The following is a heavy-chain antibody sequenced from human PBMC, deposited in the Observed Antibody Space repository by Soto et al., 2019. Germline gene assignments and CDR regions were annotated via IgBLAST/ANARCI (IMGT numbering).Heavy chain of an antibody. CDR2: IWYDENNK. D-gene: IGHD6-19*01. CDR1: GFTFSNYG. J-gene: IGHJ4*02. Sequence: QVQLVESGGGVVQPGRSLRLSCAASGFTFSNYGIHWVRQAPGRGLEWVAVIWYDENNKYYADSVKGRFTISRDNSKNPLYLQMNSLRAEDTAIYYCARDKGGGAVVPDYWGQGTLVTVSS. CDR3: ARDKGGGAVVPDY. V-gene: IGHV3-33*01.